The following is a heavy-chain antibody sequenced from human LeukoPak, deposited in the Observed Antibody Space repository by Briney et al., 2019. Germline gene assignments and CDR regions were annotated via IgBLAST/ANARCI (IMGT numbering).Heavy chain of an antibody. V-gene: IGHV3-21*01. CDR2: IRSSTTYV. D-gene: IGHD5-24*01. Sequence: GGSLRLSCAASGFTFSNYNMNWVRQAPGKGLEWVSSIRSSTTYVYYADSVKGRFTISRDNAKNTLYLQMNSLRAEDTAVYYCVKERSPQLWPPPHYMDVWGKGTTVTVS. CDR3: VKERSPQLWPPPHYMDV. CDR1: GFTFSNYN. J-gene: IGHJ6*03.